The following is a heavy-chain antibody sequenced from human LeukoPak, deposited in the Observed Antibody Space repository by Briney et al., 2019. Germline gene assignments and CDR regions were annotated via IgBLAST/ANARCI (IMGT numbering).Heavy chain of an antibody. CDR2: INPNSSGT. J-gene: IGHJ3*02. CDR3: ATIPMYSGSYSYAFDI. CDR1: GYTFTGYY. Sequence: GSSVKVSCKASGYTFTGYYMHWVRQAPGQGLEWMGRINPNSSGTNYAQKFQGRVTMTRDTSISTAYMELSRLRSDDTAVYYCATIPMYSGSYSYAFDIWGQGTMVTVSS. D-gene: IGHD1-26*01. V-gene: IGHV1-2*06.